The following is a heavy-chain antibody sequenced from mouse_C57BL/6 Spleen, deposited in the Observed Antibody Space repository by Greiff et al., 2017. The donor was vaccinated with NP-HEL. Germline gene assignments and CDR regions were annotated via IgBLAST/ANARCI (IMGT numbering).Heavy chain of an antibody. CDR2: INPNNGGT. Sequence: VQLQQSGPELVKPGASVKISCKASGYTFTDYYMNWVKQSHGKSLEWIGDINPNNGGTSYNQKFKGKATLTVDKSSSTAYMELRSLTSEDSAVYYCARELYYSNYDYYAMDYWGQGTSVTVSS. J-gene: IGHJ4*01. CDR1: GYTFTDYY. V-gene: IGHV1-26*01. CDR3: ARELYYSNYDYYAMDY. D-gene: IGHD2-5*01.